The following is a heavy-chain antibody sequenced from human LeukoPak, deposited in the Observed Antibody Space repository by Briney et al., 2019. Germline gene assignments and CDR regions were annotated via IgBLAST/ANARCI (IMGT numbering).Heavy chain of an antibody. V-gene: IGHV4-34*01. CDR3: ARGLMWAAAGFDY. J-gene: IGHJ4*02. D-gene: IGHD6-13*01. CDR2: INHSGST. CDR1: GGSFSGYY. Sequence: SETLSLICAVYGGSFSGYYWGWIRQPPGKGLEWIGEINHSGSTNYNPSLKSRVTISVDTSKNQFSLKLSSVTAADTAVYYCARGLMWAAAGFDYWGQGILVTVSS.